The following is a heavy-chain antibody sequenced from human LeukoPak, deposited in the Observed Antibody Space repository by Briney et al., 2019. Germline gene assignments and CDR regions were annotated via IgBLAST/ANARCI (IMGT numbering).Heavy chain of an antibody. J-gene: IGHJ4*02. V-gene: IGHV4-4*02. D-gene: IGHD6-19*01. Sequence: SETLSLTCAVSGGSISSSNWWSWVRQPPGKGLEWIGEIYHSGSTNYNPSLKSRVTISVDKSKNQFSLKLSSVTAADTAVYYCARDAGRMPLAVAGTGVVDYWGQGTLVTVSS. CDR1: GGSISSSNW. CDR2: IYHSGST. CDR3: ARDAGRMPLAVAGTGVVDY.